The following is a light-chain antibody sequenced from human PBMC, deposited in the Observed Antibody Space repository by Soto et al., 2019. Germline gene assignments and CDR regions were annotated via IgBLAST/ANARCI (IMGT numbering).Light chain of an antibody. CDR1: QSVRGN. CDR3: QQYDSSPWT. CDR2: GVS. V-gene: IGKV3-15*01. J-gene: IGKJ1*01. Sequence: EIVMTQSPATLSVSPGERSTLSCRASQSVRGNLAWYQQKPGQAPRLLIYGVSTKATGIPARFSGSGSGTEFTLTISRLEPEDSAVYYCQQYDSSPWTFGQGTKVDIK.